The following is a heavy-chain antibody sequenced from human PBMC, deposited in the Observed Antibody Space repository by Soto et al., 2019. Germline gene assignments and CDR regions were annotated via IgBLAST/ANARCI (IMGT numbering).Heavy chain of an antibody. CDR3: ARGRNYNILTDYYPEPLSFDS. J-gene: IGHJ4*02. D-gene: IGHD3-9*01. CDR2: IYYSGNT. CDR1: GGSISSGGYY. Sequence: PSETLSLTCTVSGGSISSGGYYWSWIRQHPGKGLEWIAYIYYSGNTHYNPSLKSRVTISIDTSKNQFSLKMRSVSAADTAVYYCARGRNYNILTDYYPEPLSFDSWGQGNLVTVSS. V-gene: IGHV4-61*08.